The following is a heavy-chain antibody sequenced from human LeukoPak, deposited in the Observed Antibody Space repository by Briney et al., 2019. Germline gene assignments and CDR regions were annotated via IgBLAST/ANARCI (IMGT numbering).Heavy chain of an antibody. CDR1: GFTFSSYE. D-gene: IGHD3-3*01. V-gene: IGHV3-48*03. J-gene: IGHJ5*02. CDR2: ISSSGSTI. Sequence: GGSLRLSCAAAGFTFSSYEMNWVRQAPGKGLEWVSYISSSGSTIYYADSVKGRFTISRDNAKNSLYLQMNSLRAEDTAVYYCARGGLFGVVANNWFDPWGQGTLVTVSS. CDR3: ARGGLFGVVANNWFDP.